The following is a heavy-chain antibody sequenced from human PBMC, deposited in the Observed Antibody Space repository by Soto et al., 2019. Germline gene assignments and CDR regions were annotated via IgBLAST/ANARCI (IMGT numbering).Heavy chain of an antibody. D-gene: IGHD6-13*01. CDR1: GFTFSTYA. J-gene: IGHJ5*02. CDR2: ISGSDGGT. Sequence: PGGSLRLSCAASGFTFSTYAMSWVRQAPGKGLEWVSGISGSDGGTYYADSVKGRFTISRDNSKNTLYLQMNSLRAEDTAVYYCASSPDLEAGWFDPWGQGTLVTVSS. V-gene: IGHV3-23*01. CDR3: ASSPDLEAGWFDP.